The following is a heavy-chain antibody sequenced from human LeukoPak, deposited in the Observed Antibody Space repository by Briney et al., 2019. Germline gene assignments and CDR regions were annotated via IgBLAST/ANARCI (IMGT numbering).Heavy chain of an antibody. CDR1: GGSISSNSYY. J-gene: IGHJ4*02. V-gene: IGHV4-39*01. Sequence: SETLSLTCTVSGGSISSNSYYWGWIRQPPGKGLEWIGSICYSGSTYYNPSLKSRVTISVDTSKNQFSLKLSSVTAADTAVYYCARRPITIFGAHFDYWGQGTLVTVSS. D-gene: IGHD3-3*01. CDR2: ICYSGST. CDR3: ARRPITIFGAHFDY.